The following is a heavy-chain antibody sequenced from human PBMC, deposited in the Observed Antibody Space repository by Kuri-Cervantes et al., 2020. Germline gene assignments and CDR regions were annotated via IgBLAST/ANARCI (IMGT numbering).Heavy chain of an antibody. CDR2: ISSSGSTI. Sequence: GGSLRLSCAASGFTFSSYEMNWVRQAPGKGLEWVSYISSSGSTIYYADSVKGRFTTSRDNAKNSLYLQMNSLRAEDTAVYYCARGITIVVVSATPGPYYGMDVWGQGTTVTVSS. CDR3: ARGITIVVVSATPGPYYGMDV. J-gene: IGHJ6*02. V-gene: IGHV3-48*03. CDR1: GFTFSSYE. D-gene: IGHD2-15*01.